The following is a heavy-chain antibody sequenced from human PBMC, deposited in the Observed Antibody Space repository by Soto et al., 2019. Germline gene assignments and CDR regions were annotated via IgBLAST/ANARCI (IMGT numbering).Heavy chain of an antibody. D-gene: IGHD1-1*01. V-gene: IGHV2-5*02. CDR2: IYWDDDK. CDR3: AHRPPERGLATFDP. J-gene: IGHJ5*02. Sequence: VSGPTLVNPTQTLTLTCTFSGFSLSTSGVAVGWIRQPPGKALEWLALIYWDDDKCYSPSLKSRLTITKDTSKNQVVLTMTNMDPVDTATYYCAHRPPERGLATFDPWGQGTLVTVSS. CDR1: GFSLSTSGVA.